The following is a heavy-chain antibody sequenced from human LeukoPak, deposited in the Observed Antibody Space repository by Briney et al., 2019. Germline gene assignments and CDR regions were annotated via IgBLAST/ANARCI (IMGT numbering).Heavy chain of an antibody. D-gene: IGHD2-21*01. CDR3: ARAVLKSILYYFDY. CDR2: IKQDGSEK. CDR1: GFTFSSYW. Sequence: GGSLRLSCAASGFTFSSYWMSWVRQAPGKGLEWVANIKQDGSEKYYVDSVKGRFTISRDNAKNSLYLQMNSLRAEDTAVYYCARAVLKSILYYFDYWGQGTLVTVSS. V-gene: IGHV3-7*01. J-gene: IGHJ4*02.